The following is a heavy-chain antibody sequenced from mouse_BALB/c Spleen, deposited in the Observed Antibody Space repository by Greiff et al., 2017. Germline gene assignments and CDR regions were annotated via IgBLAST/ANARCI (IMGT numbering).Heavy chain of an antibody. V-gene: IGHV5-12-2*01. Sequence: EVQLQESGGGLVQPGGSLKLSCAASGFTFSSYTMSWVRQTPEKRLEWVAYISNGGGSTYYPDTVKGRFTISRDNAKNTLYLQMSSLKSEDTAMYYCARGDSSGYVPYAMDYWGQGTSVTVSS. CDR2: ISNGGGST. D-gene: IGHD3-2*01. CDR1: GFTFSSYT. J-gene: IGHJ4*01. CDR3: ARGDSSGYVPYAMDY.